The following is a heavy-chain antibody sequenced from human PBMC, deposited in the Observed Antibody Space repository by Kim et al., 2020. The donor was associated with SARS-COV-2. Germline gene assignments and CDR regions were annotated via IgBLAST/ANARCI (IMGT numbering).Heavy chain of an antibody. CDR1: GYTFTGYY. Sequence: ASVKVSCKASGYTFTGYYLHWVRQAPGQGLEWMGWINPNTGGTDYAQKFQGRVTMTRDTSISTVYLELTRLTSDDTAVYYCARDRRRSNSWYGVDFWGQGTLVTVSS. CDR3: ARDRRRSNSWYGVDF. CDR2: INPNTGGT. J-gene: IGHJ4*02. D-gene: IGHD6-13*01. V-gene: IGHV1-2*02.